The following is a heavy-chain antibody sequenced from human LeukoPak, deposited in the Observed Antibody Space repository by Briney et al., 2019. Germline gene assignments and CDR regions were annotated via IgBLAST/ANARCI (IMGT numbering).Heavy chain of an antibody. CDR3: ARGPGPGVLAAGIKNWFDP. J-gene: IGHJ5*02. Sequence: SGTLSLTCTVSGGSIRSSSYYWGWIRQPPGKVLEWIGNIYHSGNSYYNPSLKSRVTISVDTSKNQFSLKLSSVTAADTAVYYCARGPGPGVLAAGIKNWFDPWGQGTLVTVSS. V-gene: IGHV4-39*07. CDR2: IYHSGNS. D-gene: IGHD2-8*02. CDR1: GGSIRSSSYY.